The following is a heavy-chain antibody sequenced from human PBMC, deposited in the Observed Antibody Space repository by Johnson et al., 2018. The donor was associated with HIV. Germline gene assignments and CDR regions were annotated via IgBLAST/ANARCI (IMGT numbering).Heavy chain of an antibody. Sequence: QVQLVESGGGVVQPGRSLRLSCAASGFTFSSYAMHWVRQAPGKGLEWVAVISYDGSNKYYADSVKGRFTISRDNSKNTLYLQMSSLRAEDTALYYCAKDRWELFWGGGEASHDAFDIWGQGTMVTVSS. D-gene: IGHD1-26*01. CDR1: GFTFSSYA. V-gene: IGHV3-30-3*01. CDR3: AKDRWELFWGGGEASHDAFDI. J-gene: IGHJ3*02. CDR2: ISYDGSNK.